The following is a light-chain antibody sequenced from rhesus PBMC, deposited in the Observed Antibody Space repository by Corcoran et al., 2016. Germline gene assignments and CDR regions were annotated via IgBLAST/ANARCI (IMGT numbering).Light chain of an antibody. CDR1: QGISTW. V-gene: IGKV1-21*01. CDR3: PQYNTAPYS. CDR2: KAT. Sequence: DIQMTQSPSSLSASVGDRVTITCRASQGISTWLAWYQQKPGKALYLLIYKATGLQSGVPSRFSGVGSGTDFTLTISSLQPVDLASYYCPQYNTAPYSFGQGTKVAIK. J-gene: IGKJ2*01.